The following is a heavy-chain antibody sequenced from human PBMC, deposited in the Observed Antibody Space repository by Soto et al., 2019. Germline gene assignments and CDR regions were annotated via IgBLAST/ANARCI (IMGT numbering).Heavy chain of an antibody. CDR1: GDTFTDYY. CDR3: ARGGHVVVVTAALDY. CDR2: VNPSGGHT. D-gene: IGHD2-21*02. Sequence: QVQLMQSGAEVKKPGASGKVSCKASGDTFTDYYIHWVRQAPGQGLEWFGTVNPSGGHTTYAQHLLGRVNMTRDTTNNRSYMELTSLTSDETAIYCCARGGHVVVVTAALDYWGQGTLVTVSS. V-gene: IGHV1-46*01. J-gene: IGHJ4*02.